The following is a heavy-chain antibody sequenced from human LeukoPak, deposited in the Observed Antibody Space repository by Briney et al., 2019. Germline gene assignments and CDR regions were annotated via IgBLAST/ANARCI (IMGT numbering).Heavy chain of an antibody. CDR2: IYTSGST. CDR3: ARSVKDTAMAYFDY. Sequence: SETLSLTCTVSGGSISSGSYYWSWIRQPAGKGLEWIGRIYTSGSTNYNPSLKSRVTISVDTSKNQFSLKLSSVTAADTAVYYCARSVKDTAMAYFDYWGQGTLVTVSP. CDR1: GGSISSGSYY. J-gene: IGHJ4*02. V-gene: IGHV4-61*02. D-gene: IGHD5-18*01.